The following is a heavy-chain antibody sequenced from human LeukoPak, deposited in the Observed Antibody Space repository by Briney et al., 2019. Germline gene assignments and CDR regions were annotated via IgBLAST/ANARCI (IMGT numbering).Heavy chain of an antibody. D-gene: IGHD6-13*01. V-gene: IGHV3-7*01. CDR1: GFTFSSYW. J-gene: IGHJ4*02. CDR2: INQDGSEK. Sequence: PGGSRRLSWAPSGFTFSSYWMTWVRQVPGKGLEWVANINQDGSEKNYVDSLKGRFTIYRDKAKNSLYLQMNSLRAEDTAVYYCARGTIGAPGTDYWGQGTLVTVSS. CDR3: ARGTIGAPGTDY.